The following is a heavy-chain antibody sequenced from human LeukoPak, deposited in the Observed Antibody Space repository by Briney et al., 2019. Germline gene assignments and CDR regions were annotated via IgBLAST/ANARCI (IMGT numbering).Heavy chain of an antibody. CDR1: GFTFSSYA. J-gene: IGHJ4*02. CDR2: ISYDGSNK. Sequence: GRSLRLSCAASGFTFSSYAMHWVRQAPGKGLEWVAVISYDGSNKYYADSVKGRFTISRDNSKNTLYLQMNSLRAEDTAVYYCARDGGWLQFVYYFDYWGQGTLVTVSS. D-gene: IGHD5-24*01. CDR3: ARDGGWLQFVYYFDY. V-gene: IGHV3-30-3*01.